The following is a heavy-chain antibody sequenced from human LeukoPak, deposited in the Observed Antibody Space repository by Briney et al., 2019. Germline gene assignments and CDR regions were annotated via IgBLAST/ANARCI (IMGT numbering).Heavy chain of an antibody. CDR1: GYTFTGYY. V-gene: IGHV1-2*06. CDR2: INPNSGGT. J-gene: IGHJ3*02. Sequence: ASVKVSCKASGYTFTGYYIHWVRQAPGHGLKWMGRINPNSGGTDYAQKFQGRVTMTRDTSISTVYMELSRLRSDDTAVYYCARAGFTIVVPGAIYFDGFDIWGQGTTVTVSS. CDR3: ARAGFTIVVPGAIYFDGFDI. D-gene: IGHD2-2*01.